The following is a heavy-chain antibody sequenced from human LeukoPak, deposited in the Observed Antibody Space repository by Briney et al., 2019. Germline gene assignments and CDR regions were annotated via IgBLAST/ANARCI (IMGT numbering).Heavy chain of an antibody. CDR1: GFXFSSYE. V-gene: IGHV3-48*03. D-gene: IGHD6-6*01. CDR2: ISSSGSTI. Sequence: PGGSLRLSCAASGFXFSSYEMNWVRQAPGKGLEWVSYISSSGSTIYYADSVKGRFTISRDNAKNSLYLQMNSLRAEDTAVYYCAREVIGSSSLPDYWGQGTLVTVSS. CDR3: AREVIGSSSLPDY. J-gene: IGHJ4*02.